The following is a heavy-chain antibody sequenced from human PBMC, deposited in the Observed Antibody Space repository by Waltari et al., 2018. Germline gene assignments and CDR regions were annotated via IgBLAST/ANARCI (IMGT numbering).Heavy chain of an antibody. CDR1: GYTFTDRY. Sequence: QVQLVQSGAEVREPGASVKVSCKASGYTFTDRYMHWVRQAPGQGLEWVGWMNPYSGATNFAQNFQGRVTMTSDTSISTAYMELSRLRSDDTAVYYCARDGAYSFGYVGYWGQGTLVTVSS. V-gene: IGHV1-2*02. CDR3: ARDGAYSFGYVGY. D-gene: IGHD5-18*01. CDR2: MNPYSGAT. J-gene: IGHJ4*02.